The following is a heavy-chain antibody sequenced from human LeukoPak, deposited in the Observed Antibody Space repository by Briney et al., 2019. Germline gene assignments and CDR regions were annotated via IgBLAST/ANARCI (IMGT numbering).Heavy chain of an antibody. CDR3: ARGYSYGYDY. Sequence: ASVKVSCEASGYTFTVYYMHWVRQAPGQGLEWMGRINPNSGGTNYAQKFQGRVTMTRDTSISTAYMELSRLRSDDTAVYYCARGYSYGYDYWGQGTLVTVSS. V-gene: IGHV1-2*06. J-gene: IGHJ4*02. D-gene: IGHD5-18*01. CDR2: INPNSGGT. CDR1: GYTFTVYY.